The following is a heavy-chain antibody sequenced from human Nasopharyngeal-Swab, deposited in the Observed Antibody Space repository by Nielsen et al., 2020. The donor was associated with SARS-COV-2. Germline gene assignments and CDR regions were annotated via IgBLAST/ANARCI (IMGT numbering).Heavy chain of an antibody. J-gene: IGHJ4*02. CDR1: GFRFDSYA. D-gene: IGHD3-22*01. CDR3: AKRDDYYESSGLGD. CDR2: ISGSGGST. Sequence: GGSLRLSCAASGFRFDSYAMSWVRQAPGKGLEWVSIISGSGGSTYYADSVKGRFTISRDNSKNTLYLQMNSLRAEDTAVYYCAKRDDYYESSGLGDWGQGTLVTVSS. V-gene: IGHV3-23*01.